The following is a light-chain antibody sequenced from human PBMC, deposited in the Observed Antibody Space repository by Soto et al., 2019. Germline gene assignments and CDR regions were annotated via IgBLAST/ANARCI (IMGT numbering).Light chain of an antibody. CDR3: SSYTSSRTIYV. CDR2: EVS. Sequence: QSVLTQPASVSGSPGQSITISCTGTSSDVGGYNYVSWYQQHPGKDPKLMIYEVSNRPSGVSNRFSGSKSGNTASRTISGLQAEDEADYYCSSYTSSRTIYVFGTGTKLTVL. V-gene: IGLV2-14*01. J-gene: IGLJ1*01. CDR1: SSDVGGYNY.